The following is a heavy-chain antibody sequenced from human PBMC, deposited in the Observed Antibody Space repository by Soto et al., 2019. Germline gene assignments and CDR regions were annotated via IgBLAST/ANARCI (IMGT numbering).Heavy chain of an antibody. CDR3: AKGYGRLVPRHFDY. Sequence: GGSLRLSCAASGFTFSDYAMSWVRQAPGKGLEWVSSISSGGGSPYYADSVKGRFTISRNNSKNTLFLQMNSLRAEDTAVYSCAKGYGRLVPRHFDYWGQGTLVNVSS. CDR1: GFTFSDYA. CDR2: ISSGGGSP. J-gene: IGHJ4*02. D-gene: IGHD1-1*01. V-gene: IGHV3-23*01.